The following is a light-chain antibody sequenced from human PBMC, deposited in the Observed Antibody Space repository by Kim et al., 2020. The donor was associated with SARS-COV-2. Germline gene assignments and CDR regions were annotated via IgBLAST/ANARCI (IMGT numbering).Light chain of an antibody. CDR1: QSLSSY. V-gene: IGKV3-20*01. CDR2: GAS. CDR3: QHFGTSLT. J-gene: IGKJ4*01. Sequence: SLSPGERATLSCRASQSLSSYLAWYQQKNGQAPRLVIYGASIRAPGIPERFSASGSGTDFTLTIGRLEPDDSAVYFWQHFGTSLTFGGGTKVDIK.